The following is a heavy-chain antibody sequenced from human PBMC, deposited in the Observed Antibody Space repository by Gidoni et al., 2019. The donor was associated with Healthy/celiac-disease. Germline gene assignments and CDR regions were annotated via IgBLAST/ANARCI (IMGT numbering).Heavy chain of an antibody. CDR1: GGSFSGYY. CDR3: ASGIAARLFSY. D-gene: IGHD6-6*01. CDR2: INHSGST. V-gene: IGHV4-34*01. J-gene: IGHJ4*02. Sequence: QVQLQQWGAGLLKPSETLSLTCAAYGGSFSGYYWSWIRQPPGKGLEWIGEINHSGSTNYKPSLKSRVTIAVDTSKNQFSLKLSAVTAADTAVYYWASGIAARLFSYWGQGTLVTVSS.